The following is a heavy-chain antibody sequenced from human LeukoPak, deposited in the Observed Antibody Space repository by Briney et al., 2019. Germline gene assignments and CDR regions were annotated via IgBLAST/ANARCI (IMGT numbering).Heavy chain of an antibody. CDR3: ARDLSYCSGGSCYSDY. CDR1: GGTFSSYA. CDR2: IIPIFGTA. Sequence: SVKVSCKASGGTFSSYAISWVLQAPGHGLEWMGRIIPIFGTANYAQKFQGRVTITTDESTSTAYMELSSLRSEDTAVYYCARDLSYCSGGSCYSDYWGQGTLVTVSS. J-gene: IGHJ4*02. V-gene: IGHV1-69*05. D-gene: IGHD2-15*01.